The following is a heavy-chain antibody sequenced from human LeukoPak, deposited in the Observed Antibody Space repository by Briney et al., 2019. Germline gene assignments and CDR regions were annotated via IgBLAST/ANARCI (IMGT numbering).Heavy chain of an antibody. D-gene: IGHD6-13*01. CDR3: ARDSSDSSSWHGYFDY. V-gene: IGHV3-66*01. CDR2: IYSGGAT. CDR1: GFTVCSNY. Sequence: QPGGSLRLSCAASGFTVCSNYMSWVRQAPGQGLEWVSVIYSGGATFYADSVKGRFTISRDNSKNTLYLQMNSLRAEDTAVYYCARDSSDSSSWHGYFDYWGQGTLVSVSS. J-gene: IGHJ4*02.